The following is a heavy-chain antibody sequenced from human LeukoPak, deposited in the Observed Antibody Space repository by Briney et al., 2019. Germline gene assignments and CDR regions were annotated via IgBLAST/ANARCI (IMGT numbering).Heavy chain of an antibody. CDR1: GFTFINYS. CDR3: ARDRDCSSTSCPYAVDY. Sequence: GGSLRLSCAASGFTFINYSINWVRQAPGKGLEWVSSIGTNGTYILYADSVKGRFAISRDNAKSSLYLQMDSLRAEDTAVYYCARDRDCSSTSCPYAVDYWGQGTLVTVSS. CDR2: IGTNGTYI. D-gene: IGHD2-2*01. J-gene: IGHJ4*02. V-gene: IGHV3-21*01.